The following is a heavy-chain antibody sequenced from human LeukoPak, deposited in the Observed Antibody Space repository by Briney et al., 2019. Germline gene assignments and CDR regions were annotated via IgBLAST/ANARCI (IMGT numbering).Heavy chain of an antibody. CDR1: GFTFSNYW. J-gene: IGHJ4*02. Sequence: PGGSLRPSCAASGFTFSNYWMHWVRQAPGKGLVWVSHINTDGSTTTYADSVKGRFTISRDNAMNTLYLQMNSLRAEDTAVYFCARGNYGGNVYDSWGQGTLVTVSS. D-gene: IGHD4-23*01. CDR3: ARGNYGGNVYDS. CDR2: INTDGSTT. V-gene: IGHV3-74*01.